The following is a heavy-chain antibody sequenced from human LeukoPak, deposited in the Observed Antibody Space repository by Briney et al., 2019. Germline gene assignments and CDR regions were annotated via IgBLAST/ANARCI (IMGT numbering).Heavy chain of an antibody. CDR3: ARSGSSWYWSSVDY. Sequence: PSETLSLTCTASGGSISSGGYYWSWIRRHPGKGLEWIGYIYYSGSTYYNPSLKSRVTISVDTSKNQFSLKLSSVTAADTAVYYCARSGSSWYWSSVDYWGQGTLVTVSS. CDR2: IYYSGST. V-gene: IGHV4-31*03. D-gene: IGHD6-13*01. CDR1: GGSISSGGYY. J-gene: IGHJ4*02.